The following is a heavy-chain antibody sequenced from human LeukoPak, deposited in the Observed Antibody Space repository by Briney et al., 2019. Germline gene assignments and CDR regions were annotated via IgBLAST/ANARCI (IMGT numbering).Heavy chain of an antibody. Sequence: GESLKISCKGSGYSFTTYWIAWVRQMPGKGLGWMGIVYPGDSDTRYSPSFQGQVTISADKSISTAYLQWSSLKASDTALYYCARQGAIGGSYRNWFDPWGQGTLVTVSS. V-gene: IGHV5-51*01. J-gene: IGHJ5*02. D-gene: IGHD1-26*01. CDR1: GYSFTTYW. CDR3: ARQGAIGGSYRNWFDP. CDR2: VYPGDSDT.